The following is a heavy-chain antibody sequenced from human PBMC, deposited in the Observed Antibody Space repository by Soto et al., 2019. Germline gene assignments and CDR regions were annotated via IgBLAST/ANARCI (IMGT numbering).Heavy chain of an antibody. CDR1: GGSISSGGYS. V-gene: IGHV4-30-2*01. D-gene: IGHD3-22*01. CDR2: IYHSGST. CDR3: ARVNYYDSSGYYFDY. J-gene: IGHJ4*02. Sequence: LSLTCAVSGGSISSGGYSWSWIRQPPGKGLEWIGYIYHSGSTYYNPSLKSRVTISVDRSKNQFSLKLSSVTAADTAVYYCARVNYYDSSGYYFDYWGQGTLVTVSS.